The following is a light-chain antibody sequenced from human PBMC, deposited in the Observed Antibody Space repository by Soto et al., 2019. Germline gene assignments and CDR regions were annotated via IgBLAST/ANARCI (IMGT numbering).Light chain of an antibody. CDR3: GTWDSSLGAVL. Sequence: QSVLTQPPSVSAAPGQTVTISCSGGSSNIGYNYVSWYQQLPGTAPKLLIYDNNKRPSGIPDRFSGSKSGTSATLGITGLQTGDEADYYCGTWDSSLGAVLFGGGTQLTVL. CDR1: SSNIGYNY. CDR2: DNN. J-gene: IGLJ7*01. V-gene: IGLV1-51*01.